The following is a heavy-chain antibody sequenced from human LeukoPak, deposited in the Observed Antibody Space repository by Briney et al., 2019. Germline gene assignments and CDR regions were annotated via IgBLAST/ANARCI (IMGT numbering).Heavy chain of an antibody. D-gene: IGHD1-1*01. V-gene: IGHV3-23*01. CDR3: ARGERGGFDL. J-gene: IGHJ3*01. CDR1: GFTFSSFA. CDR2: ITGSGSGA. Sequence: GGSLRLSCAASGFTFSSFAINWVRQAPGKGLEWVSVITGSGSGADYADSVKGRFTISRDNGKNTLYLQMSSLRAEDTAVYYCARGERGGFDLWGRGTVVTVSS.